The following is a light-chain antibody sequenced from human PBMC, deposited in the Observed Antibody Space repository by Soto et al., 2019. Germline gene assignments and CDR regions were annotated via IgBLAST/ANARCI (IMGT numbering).Light chain of an antibody. J-gene: IGKJ5*01. Sequence: IQLTQSPSSLSASVGNRVTITCRASQGISNFLAWYQKKPGKAPKLLIYAASTLQSGVPSRFSGSGSGTEFTLTISSLQSEDFAVYYCQQYNNWPLFGQGTRLEIK. CDR3: QQYNNWPL. CDR1: QGISNF. CDR2: AAS. V-gene: IGKV1-9*01.